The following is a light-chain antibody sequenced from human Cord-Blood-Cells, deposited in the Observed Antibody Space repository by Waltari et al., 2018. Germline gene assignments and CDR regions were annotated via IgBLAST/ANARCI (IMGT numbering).Light chain of an antibody. CDR1: RSDVGGYNY. CDR2: DVS. J-gene: IGLJ2*01. CDR3: SSYTSSSTVV. V-gene: IGLV2-14*01. Sequence: QSALTQPASVSGSPGQSITISCTGTRSDVGGYNYVSWYQQPPGKAPKLMIYDVSKRPSGVSNRFSGSKSGNTASLTISGLQAEDEADYYCSSYTSSSTVVFGGGTKLTVL.